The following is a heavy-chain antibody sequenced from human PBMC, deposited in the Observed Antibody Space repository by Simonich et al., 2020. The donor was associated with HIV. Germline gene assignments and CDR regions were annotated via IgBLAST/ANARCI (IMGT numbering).Heavy chain of an antibody. CDR2: IIPIFAKV. D-gene: IGHD3-10*01. Sequence: QVQLVQSGAEVKKPGSSVLVSCKASGGTFSNYTISWVRQAPGQGLEGMGGIIPIFAKVNDAQKFQGRVTITADESTTTAYMELSSLRSEDTAVYYCARAASIFSRSGADYWGQGTLVTVSS. CDR3: ARAASIFSRSGADY. V-gene: IGHV1-69*13. J-gene: IGHJ4*02. CDR1: GGTFSNYT.